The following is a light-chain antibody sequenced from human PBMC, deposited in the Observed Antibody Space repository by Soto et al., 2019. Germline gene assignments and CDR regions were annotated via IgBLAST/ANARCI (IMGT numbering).Light chain of an antibody. CDR1: QSVSSN. Sequence: EIVVTQSPATLSLSPGERATLSCRASQSVSSNLAWYQQKPGQAPRLLIYDASNRATGIPARFSGSGSGTDFTLTISSLEPEDFAVYYCQQYNNWPITCGQGNDWRL. CDR2: DAS. J-gene: IGKJ5*01. CDR3: QQYNNWPIT. V-gene: IGKV3-11*01.